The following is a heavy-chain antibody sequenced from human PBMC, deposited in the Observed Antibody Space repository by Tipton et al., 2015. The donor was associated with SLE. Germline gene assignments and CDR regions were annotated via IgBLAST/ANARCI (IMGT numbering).Heavy chain of an antibody. Sequence: TLSLTCTVSGGSISSYYWSWIRQPPGKGLVWIGYIYYSGSTNHNPSLKSRVTISVDTSKNQFSLKLSSVTAADTAVYYCARVSAAGTPDAFDIWGQGTMVTVSS. D-gene: IGHD6-13*01. CDR1: GGSISSYY. J-gene: IGHJ3*02. CDR3: ARVSAAGTPDAFDI. CDR2: IYYSGST. V-gene: IGHV4-59*01.